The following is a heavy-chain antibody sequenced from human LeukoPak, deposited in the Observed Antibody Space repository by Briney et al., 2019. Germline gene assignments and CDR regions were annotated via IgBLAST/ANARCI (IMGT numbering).Heavy chain of an antibody. D-gene: IGHD1-14*01. CDR1: GYSFADYY. Sequence: ASVKVSCKAFGYSFADYYMHWVRQAPGQGLEWMGWIKPNSGGTRSAQKFQGRVTMTWDTSISTAYMELSRLRSDDTAVYYCARDGEGRTNFDYWGQGTLITVSS. J-gene: IGHJ4*02. V-gene: IGHV1-2*02. CDR2: IKPNSGGT. CDR3: ARDGEGRTNFDY.